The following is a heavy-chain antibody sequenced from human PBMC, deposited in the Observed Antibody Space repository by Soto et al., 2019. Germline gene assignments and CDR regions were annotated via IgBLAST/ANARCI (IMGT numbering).Heavy chain of an antibody. D-gene: IGHD2-15*01. CDR1: GGSISSYY. V-gene: IGHV4-59*01. Sequence: SETLSLTCTVSGGSISSYYWSWIRQPPGKGLEWIGCIYYSGSTNYNPSLKSRVTISVDTSKNQFSLKLSSVTAADTAVYYCARDRDSPGCFDPWGQGTLVTVSS. CDR2: IYYSGST. J-gene: IGHJ5*02. CDR3: ARDRDSPGCFDP.